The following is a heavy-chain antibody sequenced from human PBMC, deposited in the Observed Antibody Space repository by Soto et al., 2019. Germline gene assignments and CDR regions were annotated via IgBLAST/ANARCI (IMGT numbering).Heavy chain of an antibody. CDR2: IYYSGGA. CDR1: GDSMSRSSYY. V-gene: IGHV4-39*01. Sequence: QLQLQESGPGLVKPSETLSLSCTVSGDSMSRSSYYWGWIRQPPGKGLEGIGSIYYSGGARYNPSLKSRVTIAIDTSKNQFSLKLSSVTAADTAVYYCANYQPATALDYWGQGTLVTVSP. D-gene: IGHD2-2*01. J-gene: IGHJ4*02. CDR3: ANYQPATALDY.